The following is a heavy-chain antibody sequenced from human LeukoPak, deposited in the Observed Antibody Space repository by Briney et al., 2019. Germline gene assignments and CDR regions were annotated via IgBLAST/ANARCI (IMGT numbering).Heavy chain of an antibody. V-gene: IGHV3-53*01. CDR2: IYSSDNT. J-gene: IGHJ5*02. Sequence: PGGSLRLSCAASGFTVSSNYMTWVRQAPGKGLEWVSVIYSSDNTYYADSVKGRFTISRDNSKNTLYLQMNSLRAEDTAVYYCAKVPRLGIVGAYNWFDPWGQGTLVTVSS. D-gene: IGHD1-26*01. CDR1: GFTVSSNY. CDR3: AKVPRLGIVGAYNWFDP.